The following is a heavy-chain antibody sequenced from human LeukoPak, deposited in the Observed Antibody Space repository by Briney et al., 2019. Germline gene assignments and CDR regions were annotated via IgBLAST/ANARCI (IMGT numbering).Heavy chain of an antibody. CDR2: IWYDGSNK. V-gene: IGHV3-33*06. CDR3: AKDTSYGYIH. Sequence: GRSLRLSCAASGSTFSSYGMHWVRQAPGKGPEWVAVIWYDGSNKYYADSVKGRFSISRDNSKNTLYLQMNSLRAEDTAVYYCAKDTSYGYIHWGQGTLVTVSS. CDR1: GSTFSSYG. J-gene: IGHJ4*02. D-gene: IGHD5-18*01.